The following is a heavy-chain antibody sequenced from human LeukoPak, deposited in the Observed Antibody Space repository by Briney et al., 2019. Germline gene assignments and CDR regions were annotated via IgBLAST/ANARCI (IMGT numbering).Heavy chain of an antibody. CDR2: VYYSGGT. V-gene: IGHV4-59*05. CDR3: ARGLWYGDLYYYYYYGMDV. Sequence: SETLSLTCTVSGGSISSYYWSWIRQPPGKALEWIGSVYYSGGTYYNPSLKSRVTISVDTSKNQFSLNLNSVTAADTAVYYCARGLWYGDLYYYYYYGMDVWGQGTTVTVSS. CDR1: GGSISSYY. D-gene: IGHD4-17*01. J-gene: IGHJ6*02.